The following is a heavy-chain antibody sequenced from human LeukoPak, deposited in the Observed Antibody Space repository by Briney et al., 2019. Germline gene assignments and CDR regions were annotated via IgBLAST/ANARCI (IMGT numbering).Heavy chain of an antibody. CDR3: ARDEGSSWYPIDY. V-gene: IGHV3-74*01. Sequence: GGSLRLSCTASGFTFSSYWMHWVRQAPGKGLVWVSRINSDGSSTTYADSVKGRFTISRDNAKNTLYLQMNSLRAEDTAVYYCARDEGSSWYPIDYWGQRTLVTVSS. J-gene: IGHJ4*02. CDR1: GFTFSSYW. D-gene: IGHD6-13*01. CDR2: INSDGSST.